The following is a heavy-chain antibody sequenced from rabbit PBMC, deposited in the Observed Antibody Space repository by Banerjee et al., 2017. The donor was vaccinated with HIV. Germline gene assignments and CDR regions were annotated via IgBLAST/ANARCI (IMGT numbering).Heavy chain of an antibody. CDR2: INIVTGKS. J-gene: IGHJ4*01. CDR1: GVSLNDKDV. D-gene: IGHD6-1*01. V-gene: IGHV1S45*01. CDR3: ASDINGYGVFEL. Sequence: EQLEESGGGLVKPEGSLTLTCKASGVSLNDKDVMCWVRQALGKGLEWIACINIVTGKSVYATWAKGRFTVSKTSSTTVTLQMTNLTVADTATYFCASDINGYGVFELWGPGTLVTVS.